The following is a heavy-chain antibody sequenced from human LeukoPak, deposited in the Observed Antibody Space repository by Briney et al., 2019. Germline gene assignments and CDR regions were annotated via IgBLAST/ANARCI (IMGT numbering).Heavy chain of an antibody. Sequence: PGGSLRLSCAASGFTLSNSWIHWVRQAPGKGLVWVSRINSDGRTTTYADSVKGRFAISRDNAKNTLYLQMNSLRAEDTAVYYCARAARADCTSPTCHSWLAPRGQGTQVTVSS. D-gene: IGHD2/OR15-2a*01. CDR1: GFTLSNSW. CDR3: ARAARADCTSPTCHSWLAP. CDR2: INSDGRTT. V-gene: IGHV3-74*01. J-gene: IGHJ5*02.